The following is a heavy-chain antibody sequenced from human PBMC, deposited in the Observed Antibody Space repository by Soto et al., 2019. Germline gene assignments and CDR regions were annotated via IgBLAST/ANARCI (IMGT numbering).Heavy chain of an antibody. J-gene: IGHJ6*02. V-gene: IGHV4-61*01. Sequence: PSETLSLTCTVSGGSVSSDSYYWSWIRQPPGKGLEWIGYIYYSGSTNYNPSLKSRVTISVDTSKNQFSLKLSSVTAADTAVYYCASVARDYCYYYGMDVWGQGTTVTVSS. CDR2: IYYSGST. CDR3: ASVARDYCYYYGMDV. CDR1: GGSVSSDSYY. D-gene: IGHD5-12*01.